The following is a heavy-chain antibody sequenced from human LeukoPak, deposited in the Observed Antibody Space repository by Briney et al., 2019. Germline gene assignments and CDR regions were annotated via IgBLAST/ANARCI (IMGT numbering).Heavy chain of an antibody. CDR3: ARNYGSGSYYPYYFDY. V-gene: IGHV1-69*05. CDR1: GSTFSSYA. D-gene: IGHD3-10*01. J-gene: IGHJ4*02. CDR2: IIPIFGTA. Sequence: ASVKVSCKASGSTFSSYAISWVRQAPGQGLEWMGGIIPIFGTANYAQKFQGRVTITTDESTSTAYMELSSLRSEDTAVYYCARNYGSGSYYPYYFDYWGQGTLVTVSS.